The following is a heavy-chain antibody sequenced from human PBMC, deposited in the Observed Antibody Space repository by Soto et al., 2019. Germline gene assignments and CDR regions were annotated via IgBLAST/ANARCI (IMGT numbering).Heavy chain of an antibody. CDR1: GYTFIGYY. J-gene: IGHJ3*02. CDR3: ARDSYYDILTGYSRNAFDI. V-gene: IGHV1-2*02. Sequence: GASVKVSCKASGYTFIGYYMHWVRQVPGQGLEWLGWINPNSGATIYAQKFQGRVTMTRDTSINTAYMELSRLRSDDTAVYYCARDSYYDILTGYSRNAFDIWGQGTMVTVSS. D-gene: IGHD3-9*01. CDR2: INPNSGAT.